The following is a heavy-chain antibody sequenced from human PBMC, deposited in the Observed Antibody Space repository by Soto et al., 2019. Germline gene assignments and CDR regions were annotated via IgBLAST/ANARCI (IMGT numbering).Heavy chain of an antibody. CDR3: ARGEQYSGRIFDY. J-gene: IGHJ4*01. V-gene: IGHV6-1*01. CDR1: GDSVSSNSAG. D-gene: IGHD1-26*01. Sequence: SQTLSLTCAITGDSVSSNSAGWSWVRQSPSRGLEWLGRTYYRSKWYYEYAVSVRGRITINPDTSKNQYSLQLNSVTTEDTAVYFCARGEQYSGRIFDYWGQGTLVTVSS. CDR2: TYYRSKWYY.